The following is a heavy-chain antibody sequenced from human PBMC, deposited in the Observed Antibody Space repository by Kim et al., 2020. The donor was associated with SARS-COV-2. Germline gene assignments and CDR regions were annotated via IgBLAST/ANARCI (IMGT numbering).Heavy chain of an antibody. Sequence: SETLSLTCSVSGGSIFSSSYSWGWIRQPPGKGLEWIGSFYYSGSTHYNPSLKSRVTISIDTSKNHISLKLTSVTAADTAVYFCARRYCSGDNCYYIDSWGQGTLVTVSS. CDR3: ARRYCSGDNCYYIDS. V-gene: IGHV4-39*02. D-gene: IGHD2-15*01. CDR2: FYYSGST. CDR1: GGSIFSSSYS. J-gene: IGHJ4*02.